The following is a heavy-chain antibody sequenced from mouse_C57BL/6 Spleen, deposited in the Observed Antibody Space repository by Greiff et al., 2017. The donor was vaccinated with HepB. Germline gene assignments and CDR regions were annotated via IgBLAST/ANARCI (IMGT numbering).Heavy chain of an antibody. J-gene: IGHJ1*03. D-gene: IGHD4-1*01. CDR3: ARGLGRPHWYFDV. CDR1: GYAFSSSW. V-gene: IGHV1-82*01. CDR2: IYPGDGDT. Sequence: QVQLKQSGPELVKPGASVKISCKASGYAFSSSWMNWVKQRPGKGLEWIGRIYPGDGDTNYNGKFKGKATLTADKSSSTAYMQLSSLTSEDSAVYFCARGLGRPHWYFDVWGTGTTVTVSS.